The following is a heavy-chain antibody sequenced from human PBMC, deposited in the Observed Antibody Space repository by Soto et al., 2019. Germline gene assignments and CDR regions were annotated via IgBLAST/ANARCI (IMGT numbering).Heavy chain of an antibody. CDR2: VYHSGST. J-gene: IGHJ4*02. CDR3: ARGSPHILTGYPKFDY. Sequence: SETLSLTCAVSGGSVSSGGYSWSWVRQPPGKGLEWIGYVYHSGSTNYNPSLKSRVTISEDTSKNQFSLKLSSVTAADTAVFYCARGSPHILTGYPKFDYWGQGTLVTVSS. V-gene: IGHV4-30-2*01. D-gene: IGHD3-9*01. CDR1: GGSVSSGGYS.